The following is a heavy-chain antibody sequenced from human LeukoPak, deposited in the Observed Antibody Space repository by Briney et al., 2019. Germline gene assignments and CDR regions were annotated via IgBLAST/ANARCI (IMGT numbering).Heavy chain of an antibody. D-gene: IGHD2-21*02. Sequence: ASVKVSCKTSGYTFTTYFMHWVRQAPGQGLEWMGYIKPNSGVTSYAQKFRGRVTMTWDTSISTAYIELSGLTSDDTAIYYCARPTYCGSDCYFNFDYWGQGTLVTVSS. V-gene: IGHV1-2*02. CDR2: IKPNSGVT. J-gene: IGHJ4*02. CDR1: GYTFTTYF. CDR3: ARPTYCGSDCYFNFDY.